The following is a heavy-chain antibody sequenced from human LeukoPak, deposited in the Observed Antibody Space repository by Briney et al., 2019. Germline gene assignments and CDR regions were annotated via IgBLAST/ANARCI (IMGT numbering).Heavy chain of an antibody. J-gene: IGHJ4*02. CDR3: ARGKSTMIVVVPVDY. Sequence: ASVKVSCKASGYTFTSYYMHWVRQAPGQGLEWMGIINPSGGSTSYAQKFQGRVTMTRDTSTSTAYMELRSLRSDDTAVYYCARGKSTMIVVVPVDYWGQGTLVTVSS. CDR2: INPSGGST. CDR1: GYTFTSYY. D-gene: IGHD3-22*01. V-gene: IGHV1-46*01.